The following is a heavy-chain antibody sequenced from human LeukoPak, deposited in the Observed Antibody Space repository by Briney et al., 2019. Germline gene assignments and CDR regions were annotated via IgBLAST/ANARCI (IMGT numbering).Heavy chain of an antibody. CDR3: ARDGPVVTTPFDN. Sequence: GRSLRLSCAASGFTFSSYEMNWVRQAPGKGLEGVSYISTSGSTIYYADSVKGRFTISRDNAKNSLYLQMNSLRAEDTAVYYCARDGPVVTTPFDNWGQGTLVTVSS. J-gene: IGHJ4*02. CDR1: GFTFSSYE. V-gene: IGHV3-48*03. D-gene: IGHD4-23*01. CDR2: ISTSGSTI.